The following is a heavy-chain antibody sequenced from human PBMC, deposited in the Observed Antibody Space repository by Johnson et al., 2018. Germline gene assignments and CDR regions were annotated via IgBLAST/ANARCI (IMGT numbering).Heavy chain of an antibody. CDR1: GFTFDDYA. Sequence: VQLVQSGGGLVQPGRSLRLSCAASGFTFDDYAMHWVRPAPGKGLEWVSGISWHRGSIGYADSVKGRFTISRDNAKNSLYLQMNSLRAEDTALYYCAKAPVGLLVEGAEYVQHWGQGTLVTVSS. J-gene: IGHJ1*01. V-gene: IGHV3-9*01. CDR3: AKAPVGLLVEGAEYVQH. D-gene: IGHD2-2*01. CDR2: ISWHRGSI.